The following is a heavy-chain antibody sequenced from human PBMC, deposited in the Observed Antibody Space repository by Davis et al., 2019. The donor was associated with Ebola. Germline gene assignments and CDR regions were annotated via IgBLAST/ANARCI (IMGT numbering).Heavy chain of an antibody. CDR3: ARPALWFGDNCFDP. D-gene: IGHD3-10*01. J-gene: IGHJ5*02. CDR2: INPDGSFT. V-gene: IGHV3-74*01. CDR1: GFTFSSYW. Sequence: GESLKISCAASGFTFSSYWMHWVRQAPGKGLVWVSRINPDGSFTDYADSVKGRFTISRDNAKNTLYLQMNSLRAEDTAVYYCARPALWFGDNCFDPWGQGTLVTVSS.